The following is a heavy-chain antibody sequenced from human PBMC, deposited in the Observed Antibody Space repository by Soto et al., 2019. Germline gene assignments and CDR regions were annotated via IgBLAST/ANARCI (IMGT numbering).Heavy chain of an antibody. CDR1: GGTFSSYA. J-gene: IGHJ5*02. Sequence: GASVKVSCKASGGTFSSYAISWVRQAPGQGLEWMGGIIPIFGTANYAQKFQGRVTITADESTSTAYMELSSLRSEDTAVYYCASCRHLRLGELFRFDPWGQGTLVTVSS. V-gene: IGHV1-69*13. D-gene: IGHD3-16*01. CDR2: IIPIFGTA. CDR3: ASCRHLRLGELFRFDP.